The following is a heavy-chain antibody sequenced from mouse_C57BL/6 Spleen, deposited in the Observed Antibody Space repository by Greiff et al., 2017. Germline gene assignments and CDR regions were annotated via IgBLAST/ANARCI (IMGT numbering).Heavy chain of an antibody. J-gene: IGHJ3*01. D-gene: IGHD2-3*01. Sequence: EVKLMESGGGLVKPGGSLKLSCAASGFTFSDYGMHWVRQAPEKGLEWVAYISSGSSTIYYADTVKGRFTISRDNAKNTLFLQMTSLRSEDTAMYYCAKIYDGYQGFAYWGQGTLVTVSA. CDR2: ISSGSSTI. CDR3: AKIYDGYQGFAY. CDR1: GFTFSDYG. V-gene: IGHV5-17*01.